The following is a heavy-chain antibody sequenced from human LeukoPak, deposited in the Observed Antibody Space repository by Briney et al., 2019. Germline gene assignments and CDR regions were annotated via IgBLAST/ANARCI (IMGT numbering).Heavy chain of an antibody. CDR1: GGSISSRSYY. CDR3: ARDWGGEYYYDSSGYYYVIGPFDY. Sequence: PSETLSLTCTVSGGSISSRSYYWGWIRQPPGKGLEWIGSIYYSEGTYYNPSLKSRVTISIDTSKNQFSLKLSSVTAADTAVYYCARDWGGEYYYDSSGYYYVIGPFDYWGQGTLVTVSS. J-gene: IGHJ4*02. D-gene: IGHD3-22*01. CDR2: IYYSEGT. V-gene: IGHV4-39*07.